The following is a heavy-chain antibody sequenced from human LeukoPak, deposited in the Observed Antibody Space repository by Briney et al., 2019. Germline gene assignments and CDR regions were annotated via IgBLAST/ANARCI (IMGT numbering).Heavy chain of an antibody. CDR2: ISSSGSTI. Sequence: GGSLRLSCAASGFTFSSYEMNWVRQAPGKGLEWVSYISSSGSTIYYADSVKGRFTISRDNAMNSLSLQMNSLRAEDTAVYYCTRDSGRREDFWGRGTLVTVSS. D-gene: IGHD1-26*01. J-gene: IGHJ4*02. V-gene: IGHV3-48*03. CDR1: GFTFSSYE. CDR3: TRDSGRREDF.